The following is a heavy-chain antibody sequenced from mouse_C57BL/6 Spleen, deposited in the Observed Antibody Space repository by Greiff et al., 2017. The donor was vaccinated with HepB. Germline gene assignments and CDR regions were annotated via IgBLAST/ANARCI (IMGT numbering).Heavy chain of an antibody. CDR2: IRNKANGYTT. CDR3: ARSPGAMDY. V-gene: IGHV7-3*01. Sequence: EVQLVESGGGLVQPGGSLSLSCAASGFTFTDYYMSWVRQPPGKALEWLGFIRNKANGYTTAYSASVRGRFTISRDNSQSILYLQMNALRAEDSATYHCARSPGAMDYWGQGTSVTVSS. J-gene: IGHJ4*01. CDR1: GFTFTDYY.